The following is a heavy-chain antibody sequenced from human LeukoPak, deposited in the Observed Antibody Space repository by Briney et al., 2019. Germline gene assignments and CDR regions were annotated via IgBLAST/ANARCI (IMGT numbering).Heavy chain of an antibody. D-gene: IGHD3-16*01. CDR3: ARDLLYYDYRLFRPENWFDP. J-gene: IGHJ5*02. CDR1: GYTFTSYG. V-gene: IGHV1-18*01. Sequence: ASVKVSCKASGYTFTSYGISWVRQAPGQGLEWMGWISTYNGNTNHAQKLQGRVTMTTDTSTSTAYMELRSLRSDDTAVYYCARDLLYYDYRLFRPENWFDPWGQGTLVTVSS. CDR2: ISTYNGNT.